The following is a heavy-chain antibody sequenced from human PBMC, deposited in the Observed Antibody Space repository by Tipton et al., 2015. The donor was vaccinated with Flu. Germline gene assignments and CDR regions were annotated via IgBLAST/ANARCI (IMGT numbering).Heavy chain of an antibody. V-gene: IGHV3-9*01. CDR1: GGSISSYY. CDR3: AKGGYWNYVAYMDV. J-gene: IGHJ6*03. Sequence: LSLTCTVSGGSISSYYWSWIRQPPGKGLEWVSGISWNSGSIGYADSVKGRFTISRDNAKNSLYLQMNSLRAEDTALYYCAKGGYWNYVAYMDVWGKGTTVTVSS. CDR2: ISWNSGSI. D-gene: IGHD1-7*01.